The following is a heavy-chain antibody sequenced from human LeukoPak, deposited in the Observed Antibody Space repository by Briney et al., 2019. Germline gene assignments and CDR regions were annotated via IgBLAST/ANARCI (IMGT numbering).Heavy chain of an antibody. CDR2: ISGSGGST. D-gene: IGHD6-19*01. CDR3: AKSRSGWFLWDY. Sequence: GGSLRLSCAASGFTFSSFATSWVRQAPGKGLEWVSAISGSGGSTYYADSVKGRFTISRDNSKNTLYLQMNSLRAEDTAIYYCAKSRSGWFLWDYWGQGTLVTVSS. V-gene: IGHV3-23*01. J-gene: IGHJ4*02. CDR1: GFTFSSFA.